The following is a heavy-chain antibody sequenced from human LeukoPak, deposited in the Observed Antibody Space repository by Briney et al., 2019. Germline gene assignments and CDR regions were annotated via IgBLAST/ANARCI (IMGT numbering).Heavy chain of an antibody. CDR3: ARVAYPKYYYYYMDV. CDR1: GLTFSSYW. J-gene: IGHJ6*03. V-gene: IGHV3-74*01. Sequence: PGGSLRLSCAASGLTFSSYWMHWVRQAPGKGLVWVSRINSDGSSASYADSVKGRFTISRDNAKNTLYLQMNSLRAEDTAVYYCARVAYPKYYYYYMDVWGKGTTVTVSS. CDR2: INSDGSSA.